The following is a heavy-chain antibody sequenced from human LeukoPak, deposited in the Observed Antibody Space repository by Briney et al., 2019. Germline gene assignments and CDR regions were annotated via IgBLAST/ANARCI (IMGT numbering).Heavy chain of an antibody. CDR2: ISERGGTT. CDR1: GISLSNYA. D-gene: IGHD3-10*01. Sequence: GGSLRLSCVVSGISLSNYAMSWVRQAPGKGLEWVSYISERGGTTTYADSVKGRFTMSRDNSLNTMYLQMSSLRAEDTAVYFCAKRGVVIRGILVIGYHQEAYHYDYWGQGVLVTVSS. V-gene: IGHV3-23*01. J-gene: IGHJ4*02. CDR3: AKRGVVIRGILVIGYHQEAYHYDY.